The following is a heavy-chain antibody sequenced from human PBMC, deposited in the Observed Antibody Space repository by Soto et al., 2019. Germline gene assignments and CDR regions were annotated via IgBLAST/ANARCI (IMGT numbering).Heavy chain of an antibody. CDR2: IYDSGSP. CDR3: ARGVGSSPPRY. Sequence: PSETLSLTCTISGGSISVYYWSWIRQPPGQALEWIGYIYDSGSPYYNPSLRSRVIISAATSKNQISLKLTSATAADTAVYYCARGVGSSPPRYWGRGTLVTVSS. J-gene: IGHJ4*02. V-gene: IGHV4-59*01. D-gene: IGHD1-26*01. CDR1: GGSISVYY.